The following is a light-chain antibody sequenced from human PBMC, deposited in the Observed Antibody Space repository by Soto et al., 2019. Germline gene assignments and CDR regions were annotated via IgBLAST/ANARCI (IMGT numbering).Light chain of an antibody. Sequence: DIQMTQYHSTLSASVGDRVTITCRAGQSISIRLAWYQQKPGKAPQVLIYKASSLQSGVPSRFSGSGSGTEFTLTISSLQPDDFATYYCQQDTSYSTWRFGHGTKVDIK. CDR2: KAS. CDR1: QSISIR. CDR3: QQDTSYSTWR. J-gene: IGKJ1*01. V-gene: IGKV1-5*03.